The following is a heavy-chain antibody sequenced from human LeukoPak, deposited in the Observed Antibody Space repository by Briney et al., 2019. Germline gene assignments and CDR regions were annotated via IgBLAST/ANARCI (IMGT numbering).Heavy chain of an antibody. D-gene: IGHD4/OR15-4a*01. CDR3: ARAYEYGWFDP. CDR2: INPKTGDR. CDR1: GYTFTGHY. V-gene: IGHV1-2*02. Sequence: ASVKVSCKASGYTFTGHYLHWVRQAPGQGLEWMGWINPKTGDRTYAQKFQDRVTMTWDTSISTAHMELSSLRSDDTAMYYCARAYEYGWFDPWGQGTQVTVSS. J-gene: IGHJ5*02.